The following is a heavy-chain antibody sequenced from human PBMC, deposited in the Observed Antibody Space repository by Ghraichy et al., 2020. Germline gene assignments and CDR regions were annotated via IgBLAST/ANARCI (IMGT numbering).Heavy chain of an antibody. CDR2: IKQDGSEK. J-gene: IGHJ5*02. CDR1: GFTFSSYW. Sequence: GESLNISCAASGFTFSSYWMSWVRQAPGKGLEWVANIKQDGSEKYYVDSVKGRFTISRDNAKNSLYLQMNSLRAEDTAVYYCARVGGICSGGSCYSSWGQGTLVTVSS. CDR3: ARVGGICSGGSCYSS. D-gene: IGHD2-15*01. V-gene: IGHV3-7*01.